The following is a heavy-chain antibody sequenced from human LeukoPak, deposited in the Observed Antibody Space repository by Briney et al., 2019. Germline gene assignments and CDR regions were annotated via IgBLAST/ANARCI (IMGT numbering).Heavy chain of an antibody. CDR3: LIGPYPYYYMDV. J-gene: IGHJ6*03. Sequence: GASVTVSCKASGYTFTSYDINWVRQATGQGLEWMGWMNPNSGNTGYAQKFQGRVTMTRNTSISTAYMELSSLRSEDTAVYYCLIGPYPYYYMDVWGKGTTVTISS. CDR1: GYTFTSYD. V-gene: IGHV1-8*01. CDR2: MNPNSGNT. D-gene: IGHD2-21*01.